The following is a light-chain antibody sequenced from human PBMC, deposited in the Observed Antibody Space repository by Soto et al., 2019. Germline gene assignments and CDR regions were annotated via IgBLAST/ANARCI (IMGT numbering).Light chain of an antibody. CDR1: QSVRSNY. CDR3: QQYASSPLT. CDR2: GAS. V-gene: IGKV3-20*01. J-gene: IGKJ4*01. Sequence: EIVLTQSPGTLSLSSGERATLSCRASQSVRSNYLAWYQQKPGQAPGLLIYGASSRATGIPDRFGGSGSGTDFTLTISRLEPEDFAVYYCQQYASSPLTFGGGTKVEIK.